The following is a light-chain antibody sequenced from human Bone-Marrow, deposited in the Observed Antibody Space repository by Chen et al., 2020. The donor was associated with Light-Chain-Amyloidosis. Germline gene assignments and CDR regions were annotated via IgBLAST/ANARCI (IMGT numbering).Light chain of an antibody. CDR3: QQYGSSPLT. Sequence: EIVLTQSPGTLSLSPGERATLSCRASQSVSSSYLAWYQQKPGQAPRLLIYGASSRATGIPDRCSGSGSETDFTLTISRLGPEDFAVYYCQQYGSSPLTFGGGTKVEIK. J-gene: IGKJ4*01. CDR1: QSVSSSY. V-gene: IGKV3-20*01. CDR2: GAS.